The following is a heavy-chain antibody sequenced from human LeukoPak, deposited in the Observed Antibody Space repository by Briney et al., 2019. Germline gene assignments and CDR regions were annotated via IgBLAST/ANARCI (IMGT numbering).Heavy chain of an antibody. CDR2: INADGSNT. CDR1: GFTFNSYW. V-gene: IGHV3-74*01. Sequence: PGGSLRLSCAASGFTFNSYWMHWDRQAPGKGLVWVSRINADGSNTNYADSVKGRFTISRDNAKNTLYLQMNSLRAEDTAVYYCTRGGVDYWGQGTLVTVSS. J-gene: IGHJ4*02. CDR3: TRGGVDY.